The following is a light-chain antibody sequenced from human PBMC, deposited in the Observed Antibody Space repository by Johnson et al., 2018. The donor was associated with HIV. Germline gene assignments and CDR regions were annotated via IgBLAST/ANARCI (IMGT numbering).Light chain of an antibody. CDR2: ENN. CDR1: SSNIGNNY. J-gene: IGLJ1*01. CDR3: GTWDDSLSALYA. V-gene: IGLV1-51*02. Sequence: QSVLTQPPSVSAAPGQKVTISCSGSSSNIGNNYVSWYQQLPGTAPKLLIYENNKRPSGIPDRFSGSKSGTSATLGITGLQTGDEADYYCGTWDDSLSALYAFGTGTKVTVL.